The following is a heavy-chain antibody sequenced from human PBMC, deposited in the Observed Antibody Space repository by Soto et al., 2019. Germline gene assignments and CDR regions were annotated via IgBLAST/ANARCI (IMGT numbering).Heavy chain of an antibody. CDR1: GGSISSYY. CDR2: IYYSGST. Sequence: QVQLQESGPGLVKPSETLSLTCTVSGGSISSYYWSWLRQPPGKGLEWIGYIYYSGSTNYNPSLRCRVTISVHTSKSLCSLKLSSVTAADTAVYYCAGVRQIPTRYYFDYLGQGTLVTVSS. J-gene: IGHJ4*02. D-gene: IGHD3-3*01. V-gene: IGHV4-59*01. CDR3: AGVRQIPTRYYFDY.